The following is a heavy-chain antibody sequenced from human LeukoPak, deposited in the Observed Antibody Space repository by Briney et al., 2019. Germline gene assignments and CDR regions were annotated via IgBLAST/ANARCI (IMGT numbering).Heavy chain of an antibody. V-gene: IGHV5-51*01. J-gene: IGHJ3*02. CDR1: GYSFTSYW. Sequence: GESLKISCKGSGYSFTSYWISWVRQMPGKGLEWMGIIYPGDSDTRYSPSFQGQVTISADKSISTAYLQWSSLKASDTAMYYCARLTSSGAAPQRAFDIWGQGTMVTVSS. CDR3: ARLTSSGAAPQRAFDI. D-gene: IGHD6-25*01. CDR2: IYPGDSDT.